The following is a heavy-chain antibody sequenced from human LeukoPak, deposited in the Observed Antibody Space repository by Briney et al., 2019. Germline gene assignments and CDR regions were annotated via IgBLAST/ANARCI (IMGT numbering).Heavy chain of an antibody. Sequence: GGSLRLSRAASGFTFSSYAMSWVRQAPGKGLEWVSAISGSGGSTYYADSVKGRFTISRDNSKNTLYLQMNSLRAEDTAVYYCAKDRVTMIVGDYFDYWGQGTLVTVSS. J-gene: IGHJ4*02. CDR2: ISGSGGST. CDR1: GFTFSSYA. D-gene: IGHD3-22*01. V-gene: IGHV3-23*01. CDR3: AKDRVTMIVGDYFDY.